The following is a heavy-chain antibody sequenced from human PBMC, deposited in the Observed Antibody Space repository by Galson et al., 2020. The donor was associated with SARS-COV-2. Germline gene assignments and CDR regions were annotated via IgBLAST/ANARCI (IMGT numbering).Heavy chain of an antibody. J-gene: IGHJ4*02. Sequence: GESLKISRKGSGYPFATSWIGWVRQKPGKGLAWMGTIYPADSDTTYSPSFRGQVTISADKSISTAYLQWSSLKASDTAMYYCARRHCAGDCSIGYWGQGTLVTVSS. D-gene: IGHD2-21*02. CDR1: GYPFATSW. CDR2: IYPADSDT. V-gene: IGHV5-51*01. CDR3: ARRHCAGDCSIGY.